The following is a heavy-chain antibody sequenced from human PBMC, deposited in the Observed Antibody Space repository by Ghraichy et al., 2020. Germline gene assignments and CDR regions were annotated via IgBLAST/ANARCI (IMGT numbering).Heavy chain of an antibody. J-gene: IGHJ4*02. Sequence: GGSLRLSCAASGFTFSSYGMHWVRQAPGKGLEWVAVISYDGSNKYYADSVKGRFTISRDNSKNTLYLQMNSLRAEDTAVYYCAKGTFDYWGQGTLVTVSS. CDR2: ISYDGSNK. CDR3: AKGTFDY. V-gene: IGHV3-30*18. CDR1: GFTFSSYG.